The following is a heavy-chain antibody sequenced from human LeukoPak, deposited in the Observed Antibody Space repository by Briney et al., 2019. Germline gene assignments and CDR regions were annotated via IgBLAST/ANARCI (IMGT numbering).Heavy chain of an antibody. CDR2: ISSSSSYI. CDR3: ARDYGGNSNKVLDY. D-gene: IGHD4-23*01. V-gene: IGHV3-21*01. J-gene: IGHJ4*02. CDR1: GFTFISYS. Sequence: GGSLLLSCAASGFTFISYSMNWVRQAPGKGLEWVSSISSSSSYIYYADSVKGRFTVSRDNAKNSLYLQMNSLRAEDTAVYYCARDYGGNSNKVLDYWGQGTLVTVSS.